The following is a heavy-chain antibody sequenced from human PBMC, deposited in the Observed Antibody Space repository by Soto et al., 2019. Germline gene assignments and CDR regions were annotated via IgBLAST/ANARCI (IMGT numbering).Heavy chain of an antibody. D-gene: IGHD3-16*01. Sequence: QVQLQESGPGLVKPSETLSLTCSVSGGSVSSARFYWGWVRQPPGKGLEWIGYIYYIGRTNYNPSLASRLTISVDTSKNQVSLKLNSPSAADTAVYYCANLMGAGGWFDPWGQGTLVTVSS. CDR1: GGSVSSARFY. CDR3: ANLMGAGGWFDP. CDR2: IYYIGRT. V-gene: IGHV4-61*01. J-gene: IGHJ5*02.